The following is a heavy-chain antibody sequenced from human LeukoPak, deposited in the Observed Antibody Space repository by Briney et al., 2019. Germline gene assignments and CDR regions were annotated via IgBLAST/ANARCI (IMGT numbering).Heavy chain of an antibody. Sequence: GGSLRLSCAASGFTFSSYSMNWIRQAPGKGLEWVSSISSSSSYIYYADSVKGRFTISRDNAKNSLYLQMNSLRAEDTAVYYCARDPYGDYPLDYWGQGTLVTVSS. CDR3: ARDPYGDYPLDY. V-gene: IGHV3-21*01. CDR1: GFTFSSYS. D-gene: IGHD4-17*01. CDR2: ISSSSSYI. J-gene: IGHJ4*02.